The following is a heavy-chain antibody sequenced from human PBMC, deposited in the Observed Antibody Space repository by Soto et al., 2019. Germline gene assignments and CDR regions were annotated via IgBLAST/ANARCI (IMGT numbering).Heavy chain of an antibody. V-gene: IGHV5-51*01. CDR2: IYPHDSDT. D-gene: IGHD1-26*01. J-gene: IGHJ6*04. Sequence: PGESLKISCKGSGYNFHTYWIAWVRQMPGKGLEWMGFIYPHDSDTRYSPSFRGQVTISADKSINTAYLQWTSLKASDTAIYFCARPTSYHYCMQVWGKGTTVTVSS. CDR3: ARPTSYHYCMQV. CDR1: GYNFHTYW.